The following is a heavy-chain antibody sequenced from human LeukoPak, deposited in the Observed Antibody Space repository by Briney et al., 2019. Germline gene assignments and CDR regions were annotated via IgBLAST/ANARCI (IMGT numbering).Heavy chain of an antibody. Sequence: PGGSLRLSCAASGFTFSSYSMSWIRQAPGKGLEWLSYISSSGSPIYYADSAKGRFTISRDNAKNSLYLQMNSLRAEDTAVYYCARCGLPFFYYYMDVWGKGTTVTVSS. V-gene: IGHV3-48*04. J-gene: IGHJ6*03. D-gene: IGHD2-21*01. CDR1: GFTFSSYS. CDR3: ARCGLPFFYYYMDV. CDR2: ISSSGSPI.